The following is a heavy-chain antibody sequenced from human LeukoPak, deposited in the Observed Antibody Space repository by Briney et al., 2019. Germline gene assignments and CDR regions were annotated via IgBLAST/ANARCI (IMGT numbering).Heavy chain of an antibody. V-gene: IGHV4-34*01. D-gene: IGHD3-10*01. CDR1: GGSFSGYY. Sequence: PSETLSLTCAVYGGSFSGYYWSWIRQPPGKGLEWIGEINHSGSTNYNPSLKSRVTISVDTSKNQFSLKLSSVTAADTAVYYCARGRVRTYYYGSGMSDWFDPWGQGTLVTVSS. J-gene: IGHJ5*02. CDR3: ARGRVRTYYYGSGMSDWFDP. CDR2: INHSGST.